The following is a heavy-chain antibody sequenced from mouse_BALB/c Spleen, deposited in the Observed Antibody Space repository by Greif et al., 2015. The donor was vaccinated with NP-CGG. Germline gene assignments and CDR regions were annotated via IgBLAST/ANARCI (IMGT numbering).Heavy chain of an antibody. J-gene: IGHJ2*01. CDR2: INPSTGYT. CDR1: GYTFTSYW. CDR3: ARRPQHFDY. Sequence: QVQLQQPGAELAKPGASVKMSCKASGYTFTSYWMHWVKQRPGQGLEWIGYINPSTGYTEYNQKFKDKATLTADKSSSTAYMQLSSLTSEDSAVYYCARRPQHFDYWGQGTTLTVSS. V-gene: IGHV1-7*01.